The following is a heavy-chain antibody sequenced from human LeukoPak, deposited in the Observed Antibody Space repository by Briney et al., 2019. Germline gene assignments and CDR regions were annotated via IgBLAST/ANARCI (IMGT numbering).Heavy chain of an antibody. CDR2: ISSSGSYI. CDR3: ANMRPQTYYFDY. D-gene: IGHD6-25*01. CDR1: GFTFSSYS. J-gene: IGHJ4*02. Sequence: GGSLRLSCAASGFTFSSYSMNWVRQAPGKGLEWVSSISSSGSYIYYADSVKGRFTISRDNSKYTLYLQMNSLRAEDTAVYYCANMRPQTYYFDYWGQGTLVTVSS. V-gene: IGHV3-21*01.